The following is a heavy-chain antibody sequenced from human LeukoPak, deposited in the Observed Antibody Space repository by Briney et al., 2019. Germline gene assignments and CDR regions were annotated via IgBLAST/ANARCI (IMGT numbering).Heavy chain of an antibody. Sequence: PGGSLRLSCAASGFTFSSYGMHWVRQAPGKGLEWVAVTSYDGSNKYYADSVKGRFTISRDNSKNTLYLQMNSLRVEDTAVYYCAKDGGYDFWSGYYFDYWGQGTLVTVSS. V-gene: IGHV3-30*18. J-gene: IGHJ4*02. CDR2: TSYDGSNK. CDR3: AKDGGYDFWSGYYFDY. D-gene: IGHD3-3*01. CDR1: GFTFSSYG.